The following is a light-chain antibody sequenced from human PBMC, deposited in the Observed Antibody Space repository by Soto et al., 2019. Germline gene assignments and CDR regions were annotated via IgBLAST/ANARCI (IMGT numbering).Light chain of an antibody. CDR1: SSDIGGYKY. J-gene: IGLJ2*01. CDR2: EVS. Sequence: QSVLTQPASVSGSPGQSITISCTGTSSDIGGYKYVSWYQQHPGKAPELMIYEVSNRPSGVSSRFSGSKSGNTASLTISGLQAEDEADYYCSSFTTTSTLVVFGGGTKLTVL. V-gene: IGLV2-14*01. CDR3: SSFTTTSTLVV.